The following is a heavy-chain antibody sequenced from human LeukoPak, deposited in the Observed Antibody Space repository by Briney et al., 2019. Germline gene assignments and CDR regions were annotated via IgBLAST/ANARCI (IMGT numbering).Heavy chain of an antibody. CDR1: GFTFSSYS. Sequence: PGGSLRLSCAASGFTFSSYSMNWVRQAPGKGLEWVSYISSSSSTIYYADSVKGRFTISRDNAKNSLYLQMNSLRAEDTAVYYCARAPGSTRTRFDYWGQGTLVTVSS. V-gene: IGHV3-48*04. CDR2: ISSSSSTI. J-gene: IGHJ4*02. D-gene: IGHD2-2*01. CDR3: ARAPGSTRTRFDY.